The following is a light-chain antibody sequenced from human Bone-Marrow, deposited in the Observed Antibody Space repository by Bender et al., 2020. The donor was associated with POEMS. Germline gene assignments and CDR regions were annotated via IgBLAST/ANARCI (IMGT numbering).Light chain of an antibody. Sequence: QSVLTQPPSASGTPGQRVTISCSGGSIGRNPIHWYQQLPGTAPRLVIYADDRRPSGVPNRFSASKSGSSASLAISGLQSEDAADYYCYTWDDRLNVCMFAGSTKLT. CDR1: SIGRNP. CDR3: YTWDDRLNVCM. CDR2: ADD. J-gene: IGLJ3*02. V-gene: IGLV1-44*01.